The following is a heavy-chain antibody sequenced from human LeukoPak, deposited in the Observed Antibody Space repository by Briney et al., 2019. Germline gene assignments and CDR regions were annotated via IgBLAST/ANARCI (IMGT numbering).Heavy chain of an antibody. D-gene: IGHD5-12*01. CDR2: IYYSGST. V-gene: IGHV4-59*02. J-gene: IGHJ6*03. Sequence: PSETLSLTCGIPGGSVSDYYWSWIRQTPGEGLEWIGYIYYSGSTNYNPSLKSRVTISVDTSKNQFSLKLSSVTAADTAVYYCARTSGFPWYYMDVWGKGTTVTVSS. CDR1: GGSVSDYY. CDR3: ARTSGFPWYYMDV.